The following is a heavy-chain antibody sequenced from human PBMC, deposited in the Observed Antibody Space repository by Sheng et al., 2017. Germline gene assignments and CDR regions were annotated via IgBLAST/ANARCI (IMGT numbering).Heavy chain of an antibody. CDR3: ARDGLLHSYGQGYLDY. V-gene: IGHV3-7*01. Sequence: EVQLVESGGGLVQPGGSLRLSCAASGFTLSTYWMNWVRQAPGKGLEWVANIKQDGSEKYYVDSVKGRFTISRDNARNSLSLQMNSLRGEDTAVYYCARDGLLHSYGQGYLDYWGQGALVTVSS. D-gene: IGHD5-18*01. J-gene: IGHJ4*02. CDR1: GFTLSTYW. CDR2: IKQDGSEK.